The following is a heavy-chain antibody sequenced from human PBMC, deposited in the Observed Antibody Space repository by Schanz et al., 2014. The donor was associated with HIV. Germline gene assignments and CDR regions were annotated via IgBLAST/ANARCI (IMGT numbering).Heavy chain of an antibody. D-gene: IGHD3-3*01. J-gene: IGHJ3*01. Sequence: QVRLAQSGAEVKRPGASVTVSCMAVGSTFPDLDINWVRQAAGQGLEWMAWINPKSGNTGYARKFLGISTGSIKRSKRTIYVEIRVLTSEDAAVYYCARAGLWYKSGDYYGWAFDVWGPGTAVTVAS. CDR2: INPKSGNT. CDR3: ARAGLWYKSGDYYGWAFDV. V-gene: IGHV1-8*01. CDR1: GSTFPDLD.